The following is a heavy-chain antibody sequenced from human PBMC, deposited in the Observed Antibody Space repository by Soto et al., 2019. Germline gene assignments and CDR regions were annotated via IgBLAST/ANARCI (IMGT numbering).Heavy chain of an antibody. CDR3: AREQQPGLNFDY. D-gene: IGHD6-13*01. V-gene: IGHV4-31*11. J-gene: IGHJ4*02. CDR1: GDSISKSVYY. CDR2: IYYSGIT. Sequence: PSETLSHTCAVSGDSISKSVYYWSWIRQNQGKALEWIGYIYYSGITYYNPSLKSRVTISVDTSKNQFSLKLSSVTAADTAVYYCAREQQPGLNFDYWGQGTLVTVSS.